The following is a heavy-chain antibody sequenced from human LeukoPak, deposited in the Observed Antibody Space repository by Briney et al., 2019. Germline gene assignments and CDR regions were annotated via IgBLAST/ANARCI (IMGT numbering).Heavy chain of an antibody. CDR2: IYYTGTT. V-gene: IGHV4-39*01. Sequence: SETLSLTCTVSDGSMNSITYYWAWIRQPPGKGLEWLGSIYYTGTTFYNPSLKSRVTISIDTSKNQFSLNLTSLTAADTAVYYCASGVIGYYDLSWYFDLWGRGTLVTVSS. D-gene: IGHD3-22*01. J-gene: IGHJ2*01. CDR3: ASGVIGYYDLSWYFDL. CDR1: DGSMNSITYY.